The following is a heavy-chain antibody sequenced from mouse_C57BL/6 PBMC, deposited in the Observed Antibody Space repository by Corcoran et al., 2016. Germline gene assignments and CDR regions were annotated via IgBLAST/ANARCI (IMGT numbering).Heavy chain of an antibody. Sequence: EVQLQQSGPELVKPGASVKIPCKASGYTFTDYNMDWVKQSHGKSLEWIGDINPNNGGTIYNQKFKGKATLTVDKSSSTAYMELRSLTSEDTAVYYCARWDTTVVGAYWGQGTLVTVSA. D-gene: IGHD1-1*01. J-gene: IGHJ3*01. CDR3: ARWDTTVVGAY. CDR2: INPNNGGT. CDR1: GYTFTDYN. V-gene: IGHV1-18*01.